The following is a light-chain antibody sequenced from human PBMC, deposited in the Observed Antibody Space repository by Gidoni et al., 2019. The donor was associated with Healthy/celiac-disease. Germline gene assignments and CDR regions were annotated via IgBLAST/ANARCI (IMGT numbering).Light chain of an antibody. J-gene: IGKJ4*01. V-gene: IGKV3-20*01. CDR3: QQYGSSPPLT. Sequence: EIVLTPSPVTLSLSPGERATLSCRDSQSVSSSYLAWYQQKPGQAPSLLIYGASSRATGIPDRFSGSVSGTDFTFTISRLEPEDFAVYYCQQYGSSPPLTFGGGTKVEIK. CDR1: QSVSSSY. CDR2: GAS.